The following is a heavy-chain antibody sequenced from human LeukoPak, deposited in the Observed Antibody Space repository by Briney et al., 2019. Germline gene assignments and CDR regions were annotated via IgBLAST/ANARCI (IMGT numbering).Heavy chain of an antibody. D-gene: IGHD1-14*01. CDR3: AKDTGYYYYYMDV. CDR2: IWNDGSNK. J-gene: IGHJ6*03. CDR1: GFTFRSYG. Sequence: PGGSLRLSCAASGFTFRSYGMHWVRQAPGKGLEWVAVIWNDGSNKYYADSVKGRFTISRDNSKNTLYLEMNGLRAKDTAVYYCAKDTGYYYYYMDVWGKGTMVTVSS. V-gene: IGHV3-33*06.